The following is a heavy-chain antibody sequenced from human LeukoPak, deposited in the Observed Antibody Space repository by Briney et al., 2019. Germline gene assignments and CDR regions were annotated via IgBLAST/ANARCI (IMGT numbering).Heavy chain of an antibody. CDR2: IYYSGST. D-gene: IGHD2-2*01. V-gene: IGHV4-61*01. CDR1: GGSISSSNYY. J-gene: IGHJ4*02. CDR3: ARTAGDCSSTSCYDY. Sequence: SETLSLTCTVSGGSISSSNYYWSWIRQPPGKGLQWIGYIYYSGSTNYNPSLKSRVTISVDTSKNQFSLKVSSVTAADTAVYYCARTAGDCSSTSCYDYWGQGTLVTVSS.